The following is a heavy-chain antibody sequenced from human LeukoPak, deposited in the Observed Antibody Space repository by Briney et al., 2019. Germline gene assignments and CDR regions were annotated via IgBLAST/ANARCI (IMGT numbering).Heavy chain of an antibody. D-gene: IGHD3-10*01. J-gene: IGHJ5*02. V-gene: IGHV3-53*01. CDR3: ARGKYYYGSGSYFFNWFDP. CDR2: IYSGGST. Sequence: PGGSLRLSCAASGFTVSSNYMSWVRQAPGKGLEWVSVIYSGGSTYYADSVKGRFTISRDNSKNTLYLQMNSLRAEDTAVYYCARGKYYYGSGSYFFNWFDPWGQGTLVTVSS. CDR1: GFTVSSNY.